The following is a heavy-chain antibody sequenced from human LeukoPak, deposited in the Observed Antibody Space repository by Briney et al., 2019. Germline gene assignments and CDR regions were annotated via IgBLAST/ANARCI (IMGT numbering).Heavy chain of an antibody. CDR2: INHSGST. V-gene: IGHV4-34*01. CDR3: ASISGYYFQFDY. CDR1: GGSFSGYY. Sequence: PSETLSLTCAVYGGSFSGYYWSWIRQPPGKGLEWIGEINHSGSTNYNPSLKSRVTISVDTSKNQFSLKLSSVTAADTAVHCCASISGYYFQFDYWGQGTLVTVSS. D-gene: IGHD3-22*01. J-gene: IGHJ4*02.